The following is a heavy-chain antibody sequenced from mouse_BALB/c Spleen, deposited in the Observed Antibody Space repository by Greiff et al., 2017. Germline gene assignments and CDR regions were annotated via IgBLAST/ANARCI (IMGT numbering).Heavy chain of an antibody. CDR2: IWGDGST. CDR1: GFSLTGYG. CDR3: AREKDEGSYYAMDY. Sequence: VKLMESGPGLVAPSQSLSITCTVSGFSLTGYGVNWVRQPPGKGLEWLGMIWGDGSTDYNSALKSRLSISKDNSKSQVFLKMNSLQTDDTARYYCAREKDEGSYYAMDYWGQGTSVTVSS. V-gene: IGHV2-6-7*01. J-gene: IGHJ4*01.